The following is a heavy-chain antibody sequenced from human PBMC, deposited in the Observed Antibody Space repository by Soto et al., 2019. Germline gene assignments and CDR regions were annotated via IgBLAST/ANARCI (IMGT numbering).Heavy chain of an antibody. CDR2: IYYSGST. D-gene: IGHD4-17*01. Sequence: LSLTCTVSGGSISSSSYYWGWIRQPPGKGLEWIGSIYYSGSTYYNPSLKSRVTISVDTSKNQFSLKLSSVTAADTAVYYCARHEVTVTKDNWFDPWGQGTLVTVSS. J-gene: IGHJ5*02. CDR3: ARHEVTVTKDNWFDP. V-gene: IGHV4-39*01. CDR1: GGSISSSSYY.